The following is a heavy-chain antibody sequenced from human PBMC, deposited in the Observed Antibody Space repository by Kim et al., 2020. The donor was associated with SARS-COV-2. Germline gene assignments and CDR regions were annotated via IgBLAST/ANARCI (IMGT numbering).Heavy chain of an antibody. CDR1: GFIFSDYA. CDR3: VRYGRNYGAVL. CDR2: TTRSGDGS. D-gene: IGHD1-7*01. V-gene: IGHV3-64D*06. Sequence: GGSLRLSCAGSGFIFSDYAIHWVRRAPGKGLEYVSATTRSGDGSFYADSVEGRFTISRDNSKNTLYLQMNSLRLEDTSVYYSVRYGRNYGAVLWGQGSLVIVSS. J-gene: IGHJ4*02.